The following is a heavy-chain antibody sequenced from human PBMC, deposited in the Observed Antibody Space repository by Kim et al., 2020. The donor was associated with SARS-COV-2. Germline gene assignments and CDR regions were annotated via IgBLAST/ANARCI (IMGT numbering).Heavy chain of an antibody. CDR1: GFTFDDYA. D-gene: IGHD6-13*01. CDR2: ISWDGGST. V-gene: IGHV3-43D*03. J-gene: IGHJ6*02. Sequence: GGSLRLSCAASGFTFDDYAMHWVRQAPGKGLEWVSLISWDGGSTYYADSVKGRFTISRDNSKNSLYLQMNSLRAEDTALYYCAKALSIAAAGTDYYYYGMDVWGQGTTVTVSS. CDR3: AKALSIAAAGTDYYYYGMDV.